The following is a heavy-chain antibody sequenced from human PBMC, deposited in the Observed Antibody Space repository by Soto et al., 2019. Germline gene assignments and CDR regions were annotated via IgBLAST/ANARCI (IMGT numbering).Heavy chain of an antibody. CDR3: ARTSGGIAAAGRNNWFDP. CDR1: GGTFSSYA. V-gene: IGHV1-69*01. D-gene: IGHD6-13*01. Sequence: QVQLVQSGAEVKKPGSSVKVSCKASGGTFSSYAISWVRRAPGQGLEWMGGIIPIFGTANYAQKFQGRVTITADESTSTAYMELSSLRSEDTAVYYCARTSGGIAAAGRNNWFDPWGQGTLVTVSS. J-gene: IGHJ5*02. CDR2: IIPIFGTA.